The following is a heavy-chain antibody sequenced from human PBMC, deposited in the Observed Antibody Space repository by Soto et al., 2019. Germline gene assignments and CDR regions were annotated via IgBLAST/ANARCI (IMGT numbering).Heavy chain of an antibody. CDR3: ARGSDLPYDYCGSDV. V-gene: IGHV1-46*03. CDR2: IDPSSGSA. Sequence: QVQLVQSGAEVKKPGASVKVSCKASGDTFTTYYIHWVRQAPGQGLEWMGIIDPSSGSAGYAQRFLFSVTMTGDTATSTVYMELSSLRSEDTAVYYGARGSDLPYDYCGSDVWGQGTTVTVSS. D-gene: IGHD1-26*01. J-gene: IGHJ6*02. CDR1: GDTFTTYY.